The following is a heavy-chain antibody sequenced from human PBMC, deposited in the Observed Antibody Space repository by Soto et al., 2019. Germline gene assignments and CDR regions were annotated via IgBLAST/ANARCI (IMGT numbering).Heavy chain of an antibody. CDR3: ARSPNYYYYAFDV. V-gene: IGHV4-61*08. J-gene: IGHJ6*02. CDR1: GGSVSSGDYF. D-gene: IGHD3-10*01. CDR2: IYYSGST. Sequence: SEALSLICTVSGGSVSSGDYFWSWLRQSPGKRLEWIAYIYYSGSTNYNPSLKSRATISVDTSKSQVSLTLTSMTAADAALYYCARSPNYYYYAFDVWGQVPAFTFSS.